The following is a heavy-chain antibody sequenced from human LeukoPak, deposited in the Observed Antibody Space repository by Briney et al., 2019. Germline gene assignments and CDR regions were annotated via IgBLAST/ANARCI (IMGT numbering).Heavy chain of an antibody. V-gene: IGHV4-59*01. J-gene: IGHJ4*02. CDR1: GASISTYY. D-gene: IGHD5-18*01. CDR3: AREIRGYTYGWDY. Sequence: PETLSLTCTVSGASISTYYWSWIRQSPGKGLEWIAYIYYSGSTNYNPSLKSRVTISVDTSKNQFSLKLSPVTAADTAVYYCAREIRGYTYGWDYWGQGTLVTVSA. CDR2: IYYSGST.